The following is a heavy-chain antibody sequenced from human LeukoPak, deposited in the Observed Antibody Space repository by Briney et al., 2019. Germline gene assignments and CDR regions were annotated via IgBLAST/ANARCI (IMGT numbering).Heavy chain of an antibody. J-gene: IGHJ4*02. CDR2: IYYSGST. CDR1: GGSISSGGYY. Sequence: PSETLSLTCTVSGGSISSGGYYWSWIRQHPGKGLEWIGYIYYSGSTYYNPSLKSRVTISVDTSKNQFSLKLSSVTAADTAVYYCARVKPSDTAMVFSPDHFDYWGQGTLVTVSS. D-gene: IGHD5-18*01. CDR3: ARVKPSDTAMVFSPDHFDY. V-gene: IGHV4-31*03.